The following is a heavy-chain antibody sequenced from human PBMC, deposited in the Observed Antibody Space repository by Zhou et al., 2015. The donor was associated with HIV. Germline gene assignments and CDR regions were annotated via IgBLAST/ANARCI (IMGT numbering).Heavy chain of an antibody. J-gene: IGHJ6*02. CDR1: GGTFSSYA. CDR3: ARGYCSSINCYLGVSDHYYFGMDV. Sequence: QVQLVQSGAEVKKPGSSVKVSCKASGGTFSSYAISWVRQAPGQGLEWMGGIIPIVGTTNYAQKFQGKVTITADKSTNTAYMELSSLRLEDTAVYYCARGYCSSINCYLGVSDHYYFGMDVWGQGTTVTVSS. V-gene: IGHV1-69*06. D-gene: IGHD2-2*01. CDR2: IIPIVGTT.